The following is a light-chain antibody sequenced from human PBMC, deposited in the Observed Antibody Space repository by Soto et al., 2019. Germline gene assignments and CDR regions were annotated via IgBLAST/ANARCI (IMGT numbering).Light chain of an antibody. J-gene: IGKJ1*01. Sequence: EIVLTQSPGTLSLSPGERATLSCRASQSVSSNYLAWYQQKPGQAPRLLMYGASSRATGIPDRFSGSGSGTDFPLTISRLEPEDFAVYYWQQYGRSLPWTFGQGTKVEIK. CDR2: GAS. CDR3: QQYGRSLPWT. V-gene: IGKV3-20*01. CDR1: QSVSSNY.